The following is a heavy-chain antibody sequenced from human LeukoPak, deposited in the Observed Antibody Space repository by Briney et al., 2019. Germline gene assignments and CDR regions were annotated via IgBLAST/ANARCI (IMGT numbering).Heavy chain of an antibody. J-gene: IGHJ4*02. CDR2: IYYSGST. V-gene: IGHV4-31*03. CDR3: ARVAVRGVLTDY. Sequence: SETLSLTCTVSGGSISSGGYYWSWIRQHPGKGLEWIGYIYYSGSTYYNPSLKSRVTISVDTSKNQFSLKLSSVTAAGTAVYYCARVAVRGVLTDYWGQGTLVTVSS. D-gene: IGHD3-10*01. CDR1: GGSISSGGYY.